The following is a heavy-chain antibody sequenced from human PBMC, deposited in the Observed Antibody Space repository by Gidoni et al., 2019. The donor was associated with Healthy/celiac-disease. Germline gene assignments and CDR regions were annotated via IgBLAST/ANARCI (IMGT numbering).Heavy chain of an antibody. D-gene: IGHD1-26*01. Sequence: EVQLVESGGGLVKPGGSLRLSCAASGFTFRSYSMNWVRQAPGKGLEWVSSISSSSSYIYYADSVKGRFTISRDNAKNSLYLKMNSLRAEDTAVYYCARDQGGRFYYYGMDVWGQGTTVTVSS. CDR2: ISSSSSYI. CDR1: GFTFRSYS. CDR3: ARDQGGRFYYYGMDV. J-gene: IGHJ6*02. V-gene: IGHV3-21*01.